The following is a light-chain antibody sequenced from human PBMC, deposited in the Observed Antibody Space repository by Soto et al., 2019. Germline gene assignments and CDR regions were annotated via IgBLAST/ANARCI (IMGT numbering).Light chain of an antibody. Sequence: QSALTQPASVSGSPGQSITISCTGTSSDVGSYNLVSWYQQHPGKAPKLMISEVSNRPSGVSNRFSGSKSGNTASLTISGLQADDEGDYYCYSYAGSFTWVFGGGTKLTVL. CDR3: YSYAGSFTWV. CDR1: SSDVGSYNL. CDR2: EVS. J-gene: IGLJ3*02. V-gene: IGLV2-23*02.